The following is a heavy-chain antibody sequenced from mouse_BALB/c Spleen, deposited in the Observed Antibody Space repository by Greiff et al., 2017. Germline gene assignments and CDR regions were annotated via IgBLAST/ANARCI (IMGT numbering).Heavy chain of an antibody. V-gene: IGHV2-9*02. CDR3: ARDFDGYYYFDY. J-gene: IGHJ2*01. Sequence: VQLVESGPGLVAPSQSLSITCTVSGFSLTSYGVHWVRQPPGKGLEWLGVIWAGGSTNYYSALMSRLSISKDNSKSQVFLKMNSLQTDDTAMYYCARDFDGYYYFDYWGQGTTLTVSS. CDR2: IWAGGST. D-gene: IGHD2-3*01. CDR1: GFSLTSYG.